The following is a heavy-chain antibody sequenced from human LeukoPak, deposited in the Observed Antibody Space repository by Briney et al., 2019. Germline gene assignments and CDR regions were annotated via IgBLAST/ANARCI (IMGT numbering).Heavy chain of an antibody. CDR3: AREEFCSGGSCYSGALDI. CDR1: GYTFTSYA. CDR2: INAGNGNT. D-gene: IGHD2-15*01. V-gene: IGHV1-3*03. J-gene: IGHJ3*02. Sequence: ASVKVSCKASGYTFTSYAMHWVRQAPGQRLEWKGWINAGNGNTKYSQEFQGRVTITRDTSASTAYMELSSLRSEDMAVYYCAREEFCSGGSCYSGALDIWGQGTMVTVSS.